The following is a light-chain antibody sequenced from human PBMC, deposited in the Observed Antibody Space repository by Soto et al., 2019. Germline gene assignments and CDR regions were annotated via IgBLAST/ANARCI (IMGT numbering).Light chain of an antibody. J-gene: IGKJ3*01. V-gene: IGKV1-17*01. CDR1: QAISID. Sequence: DIQMTQSPSSLSASVGDRVTITCRASQAISIDLGWYQQKPGKAPKRLIYAASSLQSGVPSRFSGRGSGTEFTLTIRGLQPEDFATYYCLQHNTYPFTFGPGTTVDI. CDR3: LQHNTYPFT. CDR2: AAS.